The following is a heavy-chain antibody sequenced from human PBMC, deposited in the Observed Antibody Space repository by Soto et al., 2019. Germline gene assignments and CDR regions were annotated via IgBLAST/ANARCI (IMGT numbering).Heavy chain of an antibody. D-gene: IGHD3-9*01. CDR3: AKDYDILTGYYYMAYYFDY. CDR2: ISYDGSSK. J-gene: IGHJ4*02. Sequence: PGGSLRLSCAASGFTFSSYGMHWVRQAPGKGLEWVAVISYDGSSKYYADSVKGRFTISRDNSKNTLYLQMNSLRAEDTAVYYCAKDYDILTGYYYMAYYFDYWGQGTLVTVSS. V-gene: IGHV3-30*18. CDR1: GFTFSSYG.